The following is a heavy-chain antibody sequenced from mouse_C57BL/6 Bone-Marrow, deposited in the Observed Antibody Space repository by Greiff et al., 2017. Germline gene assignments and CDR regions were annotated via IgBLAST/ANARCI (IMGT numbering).Heavy chain of an antibody. Sequence: EVQLQESGGGLVQPGGSLKLSCAASGFTFSDYGMAWVRQAPRKGPEWVAFISNLAYSIYYADTVTGRFTISRANAKNTLYLEMSSLRSEDTAMYYCARDDYDGDAMDYWGQGTSVTVSS. CDR3: ARDDYDGDAMDY. J-gene: IGHJ4*01. D-gene: IGHD2-4*01. V-gene: IGHV5-15*01. CDR1: GFTFSDYG. CDR2: ISNLAYSI.